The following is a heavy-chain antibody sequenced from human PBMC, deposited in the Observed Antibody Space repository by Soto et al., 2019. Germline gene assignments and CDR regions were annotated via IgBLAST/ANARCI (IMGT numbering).Heavy chain of an antibody. J-gene: IGHJ4*02. CDR1: GFTFSSYG. Sequence: GGSLRLSCAASGFTFSSYGMHWVRQAPGKGLEWVAVISYDGSNKYYADPVKGRFTISRDNSKNTLYLQMNSLRAEDTAVYYCATPNSSGYPITTLDYWGQGTLVTVSS. CDR2: ISYDGSNK. D-gene: IGHD3-22*01. CDR3: ATPNSSGYPITTLDY. V-gene: IGHV3-30*03.